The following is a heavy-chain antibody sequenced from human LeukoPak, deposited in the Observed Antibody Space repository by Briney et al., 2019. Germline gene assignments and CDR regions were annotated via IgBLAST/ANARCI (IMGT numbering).Heavy chain of an antibody. CDR3: AKGSYYDSSGYVDAFDI. V-gene: IGHV3-23*01. D-gene: IGHD3-22*01. Sequence: PGGSLRLSCAASGFTFNNYAMSWVRQAPGKGLEWVSAISGSGGSTYYADSVKGRFTISRDNSKNTLYLQMNSLRAEDTAVYYCAKGSYYDSSGYVDAFDIWGQGTMVTVSS. CDR2: ISGSGGST. J-gene: IGHJ3*02. CDR1: GFTFNNYA.